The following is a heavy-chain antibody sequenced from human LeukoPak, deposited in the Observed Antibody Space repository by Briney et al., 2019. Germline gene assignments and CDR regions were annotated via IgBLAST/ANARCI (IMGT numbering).Heavy chain of an antibody. J-gene: IGHJ4*02. CDR1: GYPISSGYY. V-gene: IGHV4-38-2*01. D-gene: IGHD2-15*01. Sequence: PSETLSLTCAVSGYPISSGYYWGWIRQPPGKGLEWIGSIYLTGTTYYSPSLKSRVTTSLDTSKNQFSLNLSSVTAADTAVYYCARKGYCSSGSCYLDYWGQGTLVTVSS. CDR2: IYLTGTT. CDR3: ARKGYCSSGSCYLDY.